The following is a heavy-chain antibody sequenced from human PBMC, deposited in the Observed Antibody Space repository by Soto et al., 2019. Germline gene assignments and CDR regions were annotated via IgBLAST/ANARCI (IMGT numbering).Heavy chain of an antibody. Sequence: QVQLVQSGAEVKKPGSSVKVSCKASGGTFSSYAISWVRQAPGQGLEWMGGIIPIFGTANYAQKFQGRVTITADESTSTAYMELSSLRSEDTAVYYCAIAMEGLRLVELSHGDYWGQGTLVTVSS. CDR3: AIAMEGLRLVELSHGDY. V-gene: IGHV1-69*01. CDR1: GGTFSSYA. J-gene: IGHJ4*02. CDR2: IIPIFGTA. D-gene: IGHD3-16*02.